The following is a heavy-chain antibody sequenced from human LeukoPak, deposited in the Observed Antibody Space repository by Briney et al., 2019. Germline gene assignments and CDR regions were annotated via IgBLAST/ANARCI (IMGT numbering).Heavy chain of an antibody. Sequence: PSETLSLTCTVSGYSISSGYYWGWIRQPPGKGLEWIGSIYHSGSTYYNPSLKSRVTISVDTSKNQFSLKLSSVTAADTAVYYCARYWPAANWFDPWGQGTLVTVSS. J-gene: IGHJ5*02. CDR2: IYHSGST. CDR1: GYSISSGYY. D-gene: IGHD2-2*01. CDR3: ARYWPAANWFDP. V-gene: IGHV4-38-2*02.